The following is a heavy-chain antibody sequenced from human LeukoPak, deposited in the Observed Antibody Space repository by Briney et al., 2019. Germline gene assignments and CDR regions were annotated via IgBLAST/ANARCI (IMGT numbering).Heavy chain of an antibody. Sequence: GGSLRLSCAASGFTFSSYSMNWVRQAPGKGLEWVSSISSSSSYIYYADSVKGRFTISRDNAKNSLYLQMNSLRAEDTAVYYCAKAPTTITMTVADYWGQGTLVTVSS. CDR2: ISSSSSYI. CDR3: AKAPTTITMTVADY. D-gene: IGHD3-22*01. CDR1: GFTFSSYS. V-gene: IGHV3-21*01. J-gene: IGHJ4*02.